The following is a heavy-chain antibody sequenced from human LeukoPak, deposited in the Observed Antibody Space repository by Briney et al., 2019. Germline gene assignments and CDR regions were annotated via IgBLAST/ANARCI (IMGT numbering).Heavy chain of an antibody. CDR2: LSDSGATT. V-gene: IGHV3-23*01. D-gene: IGHD3-22*01. CDR3: AKTTVVIITPSSFYFDY. CDR1: GFNFNTYA. Sequence: GGSLRLSCAASGFNFNTYAMSWVRQAPGKGLEWVSVLSDSGATTYYADSVKGRFTISRDNSKNTLYLQMNSLRAEDTAVYYCAKTTVVIITPSSFYFDYWGQGTLVTVSS. J-gene: IGHJ4*02.